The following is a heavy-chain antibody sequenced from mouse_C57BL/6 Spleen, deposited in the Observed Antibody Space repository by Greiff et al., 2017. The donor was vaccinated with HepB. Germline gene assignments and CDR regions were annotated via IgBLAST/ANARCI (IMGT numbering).Heavy chain of an antibody. CDR1: GFTFSSYG. V-gene: IGHV5-6*02. J-gene: IGHJ2*01. Sequence: DVKLVESGGDLVKPGGSLKLSCAASGFTFSSYGMSWVRQTPDKRLEWVATISSGGSYTYYPDSVKGRFTISRDNAKNTLYLQMSSLKSEDTAMYYCARHGATVVAKRGDYFDYWGQGTTLTVSS. CDR3: ARHGATVVAKRGDYFDY. CDR2: ISSGGSYT. D-gene: IGHD1-1*01.